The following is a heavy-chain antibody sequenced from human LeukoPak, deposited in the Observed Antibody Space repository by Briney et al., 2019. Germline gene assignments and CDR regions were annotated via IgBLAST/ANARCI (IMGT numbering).Heavy chain of an antibody. Sequence: SETLSLTCTVSGGSISSYYWSWIRQPPGKGLEWIGYIYYSGSTNYSPSLKSRVTISVDTSKNQFSLKLSSVTAADTAVYYCARRINTNYYYGSGSYGDWFDPWSQGTLVTVSS. CDR3: ARRINTNYYYGSGSYGDWFDP. CDR1: GGSISSYY. CDR2: IYYSGST. J-gene: IGHJ5*02. D-gene: IGHD3-10*01. V-gene: IGHV4-59*08.